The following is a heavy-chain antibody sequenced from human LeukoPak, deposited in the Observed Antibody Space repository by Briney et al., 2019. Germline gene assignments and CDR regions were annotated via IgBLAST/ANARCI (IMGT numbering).Heavy chain of an antibody. V-gene: IGHV3-23*01. CDR2: ISGSGGST. Sequence: GRSLRLSCAASGFTFSSYAMSWVRQAPGKGLEWVSAISGSGGSTYYADSVKGRFTISRDNSKNTLYLQMNSPRAEDTAVYYCAKDPNYGDYPLDYWGQGTLVTVSS. D-gene: IGHD4-17*01. CDR3: AKDPNYGDYPLDY. CDR1: GFTFSSYA. J-gene: IGHJ4*02.